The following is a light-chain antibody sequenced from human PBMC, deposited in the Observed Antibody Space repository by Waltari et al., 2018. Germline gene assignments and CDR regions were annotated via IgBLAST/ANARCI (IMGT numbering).Light chain of an antibody. V-gene: IGKV3-20*01. CDR3: QHYVRLPAT. CDR2: GAS. CDR1: QGVGRS. Sequence: EIVLTQSPGPLSLSPGEGATLSFRASQGVGRSLAWYQQKPGQAPRLLIYGASNRAAGIPDRFSGSGSGTDFSLTISRLEPEDFVVYYCQHYVRLPATFGQGTKVEIK. J-gene: IGKJ1*01.